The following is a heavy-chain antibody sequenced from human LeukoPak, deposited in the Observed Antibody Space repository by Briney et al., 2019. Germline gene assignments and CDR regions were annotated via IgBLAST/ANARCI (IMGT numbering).Heavy chain of an antibody. CDR2: IYYSGST. J-gene: IGHJ3*02. CDR1: GGSISSSSYY. CDR3: ARSPQQWLVRVTGAFDI. V-gene: IGHV4-39*01. D-gene: IGHD6-19*01. Sequence: PSETLSLTCTVSGGSISSSSYYWGWIHQPPGKGLEWIGSIYYSGSTYYNPSLKSRVTISVDTSKNQFSLKLSSVTAADTAVYYCARSPQQWLVRVTGAFDIWGQGTMVTVSS.